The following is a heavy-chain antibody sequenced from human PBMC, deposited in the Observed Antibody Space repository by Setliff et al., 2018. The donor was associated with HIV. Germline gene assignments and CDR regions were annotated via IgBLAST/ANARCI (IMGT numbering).Heavy chain of an antibody. CDR1: GFTVGSNY. Sequence: HPGGSLRLSCAASGFTVGSNYMTWVRQAPGKGLEWVSLIYDDGRTSYADSVKGRFTISRDTSINILYLHMNRLIAEDTAVYYCAKGIKWLHPWGQGTLVTVSS. V-gene: IGHV3-53*01. CDR2: IYDDGRT. J-gene: IGHJ5*02. CDR3: AKGIKWLHP.